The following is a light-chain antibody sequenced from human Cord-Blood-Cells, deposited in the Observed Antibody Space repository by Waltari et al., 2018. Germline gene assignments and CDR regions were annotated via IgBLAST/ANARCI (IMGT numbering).Light chain of an antibody. V-gene: IGKV3-11*01. CDR3: QQRSNWPPWT. CDR1: QSVSSY. J-gene: IGKJ1*01. Sequence: EIVLTQSPATLSLSPGERAPLSCRASQSVSSYLAWYQQKPGQAPRLLIYDASNRATAIPARFSGSGSGTDFTLTISSLEPEDFAVYYCQQRSNWPPWTFGQGTKVEIK. CDR2: DAS.